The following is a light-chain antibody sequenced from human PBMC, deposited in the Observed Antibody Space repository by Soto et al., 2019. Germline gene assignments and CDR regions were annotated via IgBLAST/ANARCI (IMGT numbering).Light chain of an antibody. Sequence: EIVMTQSPATLSVSPGERATLSCRASQSVSSNLAWYQQKPGQAPRLLIYGASTRATGIPARFSGSGSGTEFTLTISSLQSEDFAVYYCQKYNTWPPLLTFGPGTKVDIK. CDR2: GAS. J-gene: IGKJ3*01. CDR1: QSVSSN. CDR3: QKYNTWPPLLT. V-gene: IGKV3-15*01.